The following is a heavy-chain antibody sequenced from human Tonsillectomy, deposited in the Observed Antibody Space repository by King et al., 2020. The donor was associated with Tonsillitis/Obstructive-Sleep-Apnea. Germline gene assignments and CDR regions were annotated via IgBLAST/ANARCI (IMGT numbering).Heavy chain of an antibody. CDR2: IDWDDDK. J-gene: IGHJ6*03. CDR3: ARALLPQRNSYYYMDV. V-gene: IGHV2-70*11. CDR1: GFSLGTNEMC. D-gene: IGHD2-15*01. Sequence: VTLKESGPALVKPTQTLTLTCTFSGFSLGTNEMCVSWIRQPPGKALEWLARIDWDDDKYYSTSLKTRLTISKDTSKNQVVLTMTNMDPVDTATYYCARALLPQRNSYYYMDVWGKGTTVTVAS.